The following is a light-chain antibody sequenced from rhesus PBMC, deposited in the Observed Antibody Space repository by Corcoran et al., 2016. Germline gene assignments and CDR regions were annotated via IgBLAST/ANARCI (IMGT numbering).Light chain of an antibody. V-gene: IGKV3-10*01. CDR3: YQHSSGYS. J-gene: IGKJ2*01. CDR1: QSVSSY. Sequence: QVILTQSPATLSLSPGERATLSCRASQSVSSYLAWYQQKPGQAPRLLIYGASSRATGIPDRVSGSGSGTDFTLPISSLEPEDVGVYHCYQHSSGYSFGQGTKVEIK. CDR2: GAS.